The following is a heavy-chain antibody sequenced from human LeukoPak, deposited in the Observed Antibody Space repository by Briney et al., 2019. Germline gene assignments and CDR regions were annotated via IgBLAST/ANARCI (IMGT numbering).Heavy chain of an antibody. J-gene: IGHJ4*02. CDR2: IKQDGIEK. D-gene: IGHD2-15*01. Sequence: GGSLRLSCAASGFTLSNHWMIWVRQAPGKGLECVANIKQDGIEKYYLDSVKGRFTISRDNAKNSLSLQMNNLRAEDTAVYYCANHLACGSTTCPSFDNWGQGTLVTVSS. V-gene: IGHV3-7*01. CDR3: ANHLACGSTTCPSFDN. CDR1: GFTLSNHW.